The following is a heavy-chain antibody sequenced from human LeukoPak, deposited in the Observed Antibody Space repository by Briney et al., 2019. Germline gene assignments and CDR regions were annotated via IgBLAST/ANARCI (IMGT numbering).Heavy chain of an antibody. CDR1: GGSFSNYY. CDR3: ARQPPQYYGMDV. Sequence: NLSETLSLTCTVSGGSFSNYYWSWIRQPAGKGLEWIGRIYTSRSTNYNPSVKSRVTMSVDTSNNQFSLKLTSVTAADTAVYYCARQPPQYYGMDVWGQGTTVTVSS. CDR2: IYTSRST. J-gene: IGHJ6*02. D-gene: IGHD1-14*01. V-gene: IGHV4-4*07.